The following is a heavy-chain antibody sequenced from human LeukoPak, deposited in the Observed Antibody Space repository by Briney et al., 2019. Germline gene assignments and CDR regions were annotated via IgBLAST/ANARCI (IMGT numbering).Heavy chain of an antibody. D-gene: IGHD2-2*02. CDR2: IYPGDSDT. CDR1: GYSFTSYW. J-gene: IGHJ5*02. Sequence: GESLKISCXGSGYSFTSYWIGWVREMAGKGLEWMGIIYPGDSDTRYSPSFQGQVTISADKSISTAYLQWSSLKASDTAMYYCARVVVPAAITGIWFDPWGQGTLVTVSS. V-gene: IGHV5-51*01. CDR3: ARVVVPAAITGIWFDP.